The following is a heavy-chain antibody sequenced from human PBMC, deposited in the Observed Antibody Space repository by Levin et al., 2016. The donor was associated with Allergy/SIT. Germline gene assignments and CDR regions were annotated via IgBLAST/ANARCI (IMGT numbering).Heavy chain of an antibody. CDR1: GFTFRNYA. J-gene: IGHJ4*02. V-gene: IGHV3-23*01. Sequence: GESLKISCTASGFTFRNYAMNWVRQAPGKGLERVSGISGSGGITYYADSVKGRFTIARDNSKNTLYLHMNSLRAEDTAVYYCAKGEKAYCSDGTCYPLDCWGQGTLVTVSS. CDR2: ISGSGGIT. CDR3: AKGEKAYCSDGTCYPLDC. D-gene: IGHD2-15*01.